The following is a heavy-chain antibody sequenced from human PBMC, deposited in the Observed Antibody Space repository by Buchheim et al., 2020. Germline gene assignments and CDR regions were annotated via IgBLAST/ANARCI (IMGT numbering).Heavy chain of an antibody. V-gene: IGHV3-30*18. CDR2: ISYDGSNK. CDR3: AKDRDSSGWRGRGYFDY. J-gene: IGHJ4*02. Sequence: QVQLVESGGGVVQPGRSLRLSCAASGFTFSSYGMHWVRQAPGKGLEWVAVISYDGSNKYYADSVKGRFTISRDNSKNTLYLKMTSLRAEDTAVYYCAKDRDSSGWRGRGYFDYWGQGTL. CDR1: GFTFSSYG. D-gene: IGHD6-19*01.